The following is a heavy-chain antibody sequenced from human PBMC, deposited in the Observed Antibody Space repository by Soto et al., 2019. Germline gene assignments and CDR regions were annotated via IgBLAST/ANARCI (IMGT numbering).Heavy chain of an antibody. CDR3: ARALTYYDFWSASRGGWYFDL. CDR2: IKQDGSEK. V-gene: IGHV3-7*01. J-gene: IGHJ2*01. Sequence: EVQLVESGGGLVQPGGSLRLSCAASGFTFSSYWMSWVRQAPGKGLEWVANIKQDGSEKYYVDSVKGRFTISRDNAKNSLYLQMNSLRAEDTAVYYCARALTYYDFWSASRGGWYFDLWGRGTLVTVSS. D-gene: IGHD3-3*01. CDR1: GFTFSSYW.